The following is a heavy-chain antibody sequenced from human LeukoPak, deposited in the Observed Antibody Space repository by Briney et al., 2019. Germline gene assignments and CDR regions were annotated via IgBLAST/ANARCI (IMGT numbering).Heavy chain of an antibody. J-gene: IGHJ4*02. CDR3: ARCSSWYTHHYDY. V-gene: IGHV3-23*01. D-gene: IGHD6-13*01. CDR2: ISGSGGST. CDR1: GFTFSSYA. Sequence: GGSLRLSCAASGFTFSSYAMSWVRQAPGKGLEWVSAISGSGGSTYYADSVKGRFTISRDNSKNSLYLQMNSLRAEDTAVYYCARCSSWYTHHYDYWGQGTLVTVSS.